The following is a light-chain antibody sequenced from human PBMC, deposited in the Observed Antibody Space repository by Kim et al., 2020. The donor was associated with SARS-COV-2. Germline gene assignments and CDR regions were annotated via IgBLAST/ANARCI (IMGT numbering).Light chain of an antibody. CDR1: SGSIASNY. V-gene: IGLV6-57*04. Sequence: NFMLTQPHSVSESPGKTVTISCTRSSGSIASNYVQWYQQRPGSAPTTVIYEDNHRPSGVPDRFSGSIDSSSNSASLTISGLKTEDEADYYCQSYDSSNQRVFGGGTQLTVL. J-gene: IGLJ3*02. CDR2: EDN. CDR3: QSYDSSNQRV.